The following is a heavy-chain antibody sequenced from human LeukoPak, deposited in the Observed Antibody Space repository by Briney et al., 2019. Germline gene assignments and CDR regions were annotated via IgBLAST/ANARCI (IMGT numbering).Heavy chain of an antibody. CDR3: ARRFLEKSGAYYYYYYMDV. V-gene: IGHV3-7*01. Sequence: GGSLRLSCAASGFTFSSHWMSWVRQAPGKGLEWVANIKQDGSEKYYVDSVKGRFTISRDNAKNSLYLQMNSLRAEDTAVYYCARRFLEKSGAYYYYYYMDVWGKGTTVTVSS. CDR2: IKQDGSEK. CDR1: GFTFSSHW. D-gene: IGHD3-3*01. J-gene: IGHJ6*03.